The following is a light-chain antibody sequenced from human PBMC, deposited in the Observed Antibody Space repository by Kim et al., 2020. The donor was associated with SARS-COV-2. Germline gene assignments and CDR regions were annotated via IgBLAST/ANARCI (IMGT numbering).Light chain of an antibody. CDR2: GKY. Sequence: AVGKTVQSTWQGDSHICYYASWYQQKPRQDPVLVMFGKYNRPPWIPDRFFGASSGNTASLTITGAQAEDEADYYCNSRDRSLNHVIFGGGTQLTVL. CDR1: SHICYY. CDR3: NSRDRSLNHVI. V-gene: IGLV3-19*01. J-gene: IGLJ2*01.